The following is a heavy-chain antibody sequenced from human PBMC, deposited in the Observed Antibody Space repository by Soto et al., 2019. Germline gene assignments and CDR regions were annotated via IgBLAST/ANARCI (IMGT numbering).Heavy chain of an antibody. CDR2: MNPNSGNT. CDR3: ARGRGSGGWEFDY. D-gene: IGHD6-19*01. V-gene: IGHV1-8*01. Sequence: QVQLVQSGAEVKKPGASVKVSCKASGYTFTSYDINWVRQASGQGLEWMGGMNPNSGNTGYAQTFQDRVTMTMNTYVKAAYMELRRLRSEDTAGYYCARGRGSGGWEFDYWGQGTLVTVSS. J-gene: IGHJ4*02. CDR1: GYTFTSYD.